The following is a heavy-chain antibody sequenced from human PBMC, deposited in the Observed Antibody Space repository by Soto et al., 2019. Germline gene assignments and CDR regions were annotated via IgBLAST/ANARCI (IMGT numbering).Heavy chain of an antibody. J-gene: IGHJ6*02. CDR3: ARHCSSTSCYQGDYYGMDV. CDR2: IYPGDSDT. CDR1: GYRFTIYW. V-gene: IGHV5-51*01. Sequence: GQALNLPGTGAGYRFTIYWFGWVRQMPGKGLDWMGIIYPGDSDTRYSPSFQGQVTISADKSISTAYLQWSSLKASDTAMYYCARHCSSTSCYQGDYYGMDVWGQGNTVTVSS. D-gene: IGHD2-2*01.